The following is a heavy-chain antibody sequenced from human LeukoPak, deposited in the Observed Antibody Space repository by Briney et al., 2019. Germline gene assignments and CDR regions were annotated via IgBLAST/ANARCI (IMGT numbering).Heavy chain of an antibody. CDR1: GFTFSNYW. J-gene: IGHJ4*02. V-gene: IGHV3-7*04. CDR2: IKQDGSEK. CDR3: ARVAVAGTEFDY. Sequence: GGSLRLSCAASGFTFSNYWMSWVRQAPGKGLELVANIKQDGSEKNYVDSVKGRFTISRDNAKNSLYLQMNGLRADDTAVYFCARVAVAGTEFDYWGQGTLVTVSS. D-gene: IGHD6-19*01.